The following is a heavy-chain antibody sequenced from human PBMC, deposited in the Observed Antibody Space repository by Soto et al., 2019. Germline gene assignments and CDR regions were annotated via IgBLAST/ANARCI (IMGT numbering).Heavy chain of an antibody. CDR2: ITTTSSTM. CDR3: ARDSSGRQYYGMDV. D-gene: IGHD3-22*01. V-gene: IGHV3-48*02. J-gene: IGHJ6*02. Sequence: GGSLRLSCTPSGFIFSDYSMNWVRQAPGKGLEWISYITTTSSTMYYADSVKGRFTISRDNAKNSLYLQMNSLRDEDTAVYYCARDSSGRQYYGMDVWGQETTVTVSS. CDR1: GFIFSDYS.